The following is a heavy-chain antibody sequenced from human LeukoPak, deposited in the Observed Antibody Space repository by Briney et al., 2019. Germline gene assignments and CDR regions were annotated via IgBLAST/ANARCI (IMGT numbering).Heavy chain of an antibody. CDR1: GGSISSGDYY. V-gene: IGHV4-30-4*01. J-gene: IGHJ5*02. CDR3: ARVIGDYWFDP. Sequence: SQTLSLTCTISGGSISSGDYYWSWIRQPPGKGLEWIGYIYYSGSTYYNPSLKSRVTISVDTSKNQFSLKLSSVTAADTAVYYCARVIGDYWFDPWGQGTLVTVSS. CDR2: IYYSGST. D-gene: IGHD7-27*01.